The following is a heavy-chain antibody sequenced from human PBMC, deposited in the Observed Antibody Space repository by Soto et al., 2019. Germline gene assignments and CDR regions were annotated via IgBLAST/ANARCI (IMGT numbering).Heavy chain of an antibody. CDR3: ARGDSTDCSNGVCSFFYNHDMDV. CDR1: GYSFTDYH. V-gene: IGHV1-2*04. CDR2: INPKSGGT. Sequence: ALVKVSCKASGYSFTDYHINWVRQAPGQGLEWLGRINPKSGGTSTAQKFQGWVTMTTDTSISTASMELTRLTSDDTAIYYCARGDSTDCSNGVCSFFYNHDMDVWGQGTTVTVSS. D-gene: IGHD2-8*01. J-gene: IGHJ6*02.